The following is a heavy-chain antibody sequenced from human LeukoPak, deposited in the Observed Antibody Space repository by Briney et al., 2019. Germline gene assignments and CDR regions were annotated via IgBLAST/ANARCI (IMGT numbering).Heavy chain of an antibody. V-gene: IGHV4-39*07. CDR1: GGSISSSSYY. J-gene: IGHJ4*02. CDR2: IYYSGST. D-gene: IGHD5-24*01. CDR3: ARVNGDAHNKSDY. Sequence: SETLSLTCTVSGGSISSSSYYWGWIRQPPGKGLEWIGNIYYSGSTYYNPSLKSRVTISLDTSKNQFSLRLSSVTAADTAVYYCARVNGDAHNKSDYWGQGTLVTVSS.